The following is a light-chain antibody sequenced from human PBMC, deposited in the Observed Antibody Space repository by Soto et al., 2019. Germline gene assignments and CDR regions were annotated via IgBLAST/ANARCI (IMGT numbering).Light chain of an antibody. CDR2: LNRDGSH. J-gene: IGLJ2*01. CDR3: QTWGTGIVI. Sequence: QPVLTQSPSASASLGASVKLTCTLSSGHSHYAIAWHQQQPEKGPRYLMKLNRDGSHSKGDGIPNRFSGSSSGAERYLTISSLQSEDEADYYCQTWGTGIVIFGGGTKVTVL. CDR1: SGHSHYA. V-gene: IGLV4-69*01.